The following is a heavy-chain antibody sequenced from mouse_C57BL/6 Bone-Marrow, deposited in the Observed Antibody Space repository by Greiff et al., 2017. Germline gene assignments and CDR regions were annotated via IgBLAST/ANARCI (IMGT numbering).Heavy chain of an antibody. J-gene: IGHJ3*01. D-gene: IGHD1-1*01. CDR2: LYPGNGDT. V-gene: IGHV1-12*01. Sequence: SGAVLVRPGASVKMSCKASGYTFTSYHMHWVKQTPRPGLEWIGALYPGNGDTSYNQKFKGKATLTVDKSSSTAYMQLSSLTSEDSAVYVCARKDYYGCAYWGQGTLVTVSA. CDR1: GYTFTSYH. CDR3: ARKDYYGCAY.